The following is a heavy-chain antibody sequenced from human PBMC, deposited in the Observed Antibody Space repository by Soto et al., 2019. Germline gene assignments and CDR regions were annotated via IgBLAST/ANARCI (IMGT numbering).Heavy chain of an antibody. D-gene: IGHD2-2*01. CDR2: ISSSSSYI. V-gene: IGHV3-21*01. Sequence: PGGSLRLSCAAPGFTFSSYSMNWVRQAPGKGLEWVSSISSSSSYIYYADSVKGRFTISRDNAKNSLYLQMNSLRAEDTAVYYCARVRYCSSTSCYLGVYYYGMDVWGQGTTVTVSS. CDR1: GFTFSSYS. CDR3: ARVRYCSSTSCYLGVYYYGMDV. J-gene: IGHJ6*02.